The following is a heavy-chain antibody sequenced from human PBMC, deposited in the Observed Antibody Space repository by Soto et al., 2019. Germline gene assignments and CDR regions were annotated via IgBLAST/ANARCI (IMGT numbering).Heavy chain of an antibody. V-gene: IGHV1-69*01. CDR2: IIPAIGTP. D-gene: IGHD3-10*01. Sequence: QVQLVQSGSEVKKPGSSVKVSCKVSGGTFSSFAISWVRQAPGQGLEWIGGIIPAIGTPDHAPKFRGRVTITADECTSTAYLELSSLTSNDTAAYFCARDYGRQAPGLWGQGTKVTVSS. J-gene: IGHJ3*01. CDR3: ARDYGRQAPGL. CDR1: GGTFSSFA.